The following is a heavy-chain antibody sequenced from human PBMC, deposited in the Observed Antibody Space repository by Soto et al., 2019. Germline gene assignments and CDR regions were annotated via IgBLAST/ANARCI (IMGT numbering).Heavy chain of an antibody. Sequence: PGESLKISCKGSGYSFTSYWISWVRQMPGKGLEWMGIVYPGDSDTRYNPSFRGQVTISVDRSTSTAYLQWSSLKASDTAMYYCTRRAGYIDYWGQGTLVTVSS. D-gene: IGHD6-13*01. CDR2: VYPGDSDT. J-gene: IGHJ4*02. CDR1: GYSFTSYW. V-gene: IGHV5-51*01. CDR3: TRRAGYIDY.